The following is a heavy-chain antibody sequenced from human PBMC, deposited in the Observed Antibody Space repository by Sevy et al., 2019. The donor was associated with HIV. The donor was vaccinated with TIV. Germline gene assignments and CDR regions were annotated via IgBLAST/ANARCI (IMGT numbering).Heavy chain of an antibody. CDR2: IWYDGSNK. CDR3: AREEGVIVPAALGF. J-gene: IGHJ4*02. CDR1: GFTFRSHG. V-gene: IGHV3-33*01. Sequence: GGSLRLSCAASGFTFRSHGMHWVRQAPGKGLEWVAVIWYDGSNKNYADSVKGRFTISRENSKNTLYLQMNSLRVEDTAVYYCAREEGVIVPAALGFWGQGTLVTVSS. D-gene: IGHD2-2*01.